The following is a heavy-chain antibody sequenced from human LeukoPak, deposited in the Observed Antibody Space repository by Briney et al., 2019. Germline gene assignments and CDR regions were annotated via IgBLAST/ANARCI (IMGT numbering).Heavy chain of an antibody. CDR2: IKQDGSEK. D-gene: IGHD2-2*01. Sequence: GGSLRLSCAASGFTVSSNYMSWVRQAPGKGLEWVANIKQDGSEKYYVDSVKGRFTISRDNAKNSLYLQMNSLRAEDTAVYYCARISSYIVVVPAARPYYMDVWGKGTTVTVSS. CDR1: GFTVSSNY. CDR3: ARISSYIVVVPAARPYYMDV. V-gene: IGHV3-7*01. J-gene: IGHJ6*03.